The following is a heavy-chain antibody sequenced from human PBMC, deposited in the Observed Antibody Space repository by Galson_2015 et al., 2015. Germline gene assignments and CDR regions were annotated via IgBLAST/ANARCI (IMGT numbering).Heavy chain of an antibody. CDR1: GGSISSSSYY. CDR3: ARHELIDPLRFFNWFDP. CDR2: IYYSGST. Sequence: ETLSLTCTVSGGSISSSSYYWGWIRQPPGKGLEWIGSIYYSGSTYYNPSLKSRVTISVDTSKNQFSLKLSSVTAADTAVYYCARHELIDPLRFFNWFDPWGQGTLVTVSS. J-gene: IGHJ5*02. D-gene: IGHD5-12*01. V-gene: IGHV4-39*01.